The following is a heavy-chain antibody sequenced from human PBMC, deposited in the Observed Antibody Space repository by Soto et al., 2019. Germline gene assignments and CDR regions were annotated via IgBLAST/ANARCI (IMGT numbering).Heavy chain of an antibody. Sequence: GASVKVSCKASGYIFTDYTMHWVRQAPGQRLEWMGWINAGIGNTKYSQTFQGRVTITRDTSASTVYMGLSGLTSEDTAVYYCAREGGGYDLRFDYWGQGTPVTVSS. CDR3: AREGGGYDLRFDY. J-gene: IGHJ4*02. V-gene: IGHV1-3*01. CDR1: GYIFTDYT. CDR2: INAGIGNT. D-gene: IGHD5-12*01.